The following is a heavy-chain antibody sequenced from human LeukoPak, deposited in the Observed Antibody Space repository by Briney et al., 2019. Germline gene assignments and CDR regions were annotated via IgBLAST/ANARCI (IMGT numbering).Heavy chain of an antibody. D-gene: IGHD1-1*01. V-gene: IGHV1-69*04. J-gene: IGHJ6*04. CDR3: ARGLDWNDLHLDV. CDR1: GGTFTRDA. Sequence: AVKVSCKLSGGTFTRDAISWVRQAPGEGLEWMGRILPLLSTKNYARKFQGRVTLTADKSTGTAYMELSSLRSEDTAIYYCARGLDWNDLHLDVWGKGTTVIVSS. CDR2: ILPLLSTK.